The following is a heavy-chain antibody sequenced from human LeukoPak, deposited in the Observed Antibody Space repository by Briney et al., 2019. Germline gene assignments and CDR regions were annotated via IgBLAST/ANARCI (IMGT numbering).Heavy chain of an antibody. CDR3: AREEVTDPSDYFDY. V-gene: IGHV6-1*01. J-gene: IGHJ4*02. Sequence: SQTLSLTCAISGDSVSSNSAAWIWIRQSPSRGLEWLGRTYYRSKWYNDYAVSVKSRITINPDTSKNQFSLQLNSVTPEDTAVYYCAREEVTDPSDYFDYWGQGTLVTVSS. CDR2: TYYRSKWYN. CDR1: GDSVSSNSAA.